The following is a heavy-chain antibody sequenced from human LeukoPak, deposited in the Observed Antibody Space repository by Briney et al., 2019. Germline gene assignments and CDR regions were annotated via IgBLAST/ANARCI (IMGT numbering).Heavy chain of an antibody. Sequence: GASVKVSCKASGYSFINYYIHGVRQAPGQGLEWMGIINPSGGSTSYAQKFQGRVTMNRDRSTSTVYMELNSLRSEDTAVYYCARAWEAVAGNYGVIDYWGQGTLVTVSS. D-gene: IGHD1-7*01. J-gene: IGHJ4*02. V-gene: IGHV1-46*01. CDR1: GYSFINYY. CDR3: ARAWEAVAGNYGVIDY. CDR2: INPSGGST.